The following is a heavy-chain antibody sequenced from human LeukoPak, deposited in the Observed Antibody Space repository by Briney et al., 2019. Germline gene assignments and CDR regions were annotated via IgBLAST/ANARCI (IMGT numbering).Heavy chain of an antibody. CDR2: IYSSGST. CDR3: ARDRKTVSSYYYHGMDV. J-gene: IGHJ6*02. Sequence: SETLSLPCAVSGGSINSYYWSWIRQPAGKALEWVGRIYSSGSTNYNPSLKSRVTMSVDTSKNHFSLKLSSVTAADTAVYYCARDRKTVSSYYYHGMDVWGQGTTVTVSS. CDR1: GGSINSYY. V-gene: IGHV4-4*07. D-gene: IGHD4-17*01.